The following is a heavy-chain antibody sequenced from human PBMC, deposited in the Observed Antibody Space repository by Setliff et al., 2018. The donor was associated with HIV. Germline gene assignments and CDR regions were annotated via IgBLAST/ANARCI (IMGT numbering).Heavy chain of an antibody. D-gene: IGHD3-22*01. Sequence: PGESLKISCATSGFVFEHYAMHWVRQAPGKGLEWISMISWNGQSRFYADSVKGRFTISKDVSTKSLYLQMNDLRVEDTALYYRGRERTGYYIEAWGQGTPVTVSS. V-gene: IGHV3-43D*03. CDR2: ISWNGQSR. CDR1: GFVFEHYA. J-gene: IGHJ5*02. CDR3: GRERTGYYIEA.